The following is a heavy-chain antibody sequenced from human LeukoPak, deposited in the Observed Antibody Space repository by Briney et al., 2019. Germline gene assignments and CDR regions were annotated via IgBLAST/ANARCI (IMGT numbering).Heavy chain of an antibody. Sequence: SETLSLTCTVSGGSISSYYWSWIRQPPGKGLEWIGYIYYSGSTNYNPSLKSRVTISVDTSKNQFSLKLSSVTAADTAVYYCARAGYSGYDFDYWGQGTLVTISS. V-gene: IGHV4-59*01. D-gene: IGHD5-12*01. J-gene: IGHJ4*02. CDR3: ARAGYSGYDFDY. CDR1: GGSISSYY. CDR2: IYYSGST.